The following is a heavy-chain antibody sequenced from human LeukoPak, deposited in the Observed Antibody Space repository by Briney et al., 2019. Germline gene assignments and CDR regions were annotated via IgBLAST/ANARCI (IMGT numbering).Heavy chain of an antibody. CDR2: INHSGST. V-gene: IGHV4-34*01. CDR1: GGSFSGYY. CDR3: ARGGDSSGYTDY. Sequence: SETLSLTCAVYGGSFSGYYWSWIRQPPGKGLEWIGEINHSGSTNYNPSLKSRVTISVDTSKNQFSLKLSSVTAADTAVNYCARGGDSSGYTDYWGQGTLVTVSS. D-gene: IGHD3-22*01. J-gene: IGHJ4*02.